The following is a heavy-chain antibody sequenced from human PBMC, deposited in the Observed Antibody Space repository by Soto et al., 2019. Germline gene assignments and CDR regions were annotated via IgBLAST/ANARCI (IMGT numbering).Heavy chain of an antibody. V-gene: IGHV1-46*01. CDR1: GYTFTSYY. D-gene: IGHD2-15*01. Sequence: RASVKVSCKASGYTFTSYYMHWVRQAPGQGLEWMGIINPSGGSTSYAQKFQGRVTMTRDTSTSTVYMELSSLRSEDTAVYYCAREGPRGRYCSGGSCYRRNWFDPWGKGTLVTVSS. CDR3: AREGPRGRYCSGGSCYRRNWFDP. CDR2: INPSGGST. J-gene: IGHJ5*02.